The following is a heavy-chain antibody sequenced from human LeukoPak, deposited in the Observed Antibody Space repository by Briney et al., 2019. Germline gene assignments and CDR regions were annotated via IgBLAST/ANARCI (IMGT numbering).Heavy chain of an antibody. Sequence: EGSLRLSCAASGFTFSGYWMTWARQAPGKGLEWVANINPDGSQKYYVDSVKGRFTISRDNAKNSLYLQMSSLRVEETAVYYCARDWSSGWYLGNWFDPWGQGTLVTVSS. J-gene: IGHJ5*02. V-gene: IGHV3-7*03. CDR2: INPDGSQK. CDR3: ARDWSSGWYLGNWFDP. D-gene: IGHD6-19*01. CDR1: GFTFSGYW.